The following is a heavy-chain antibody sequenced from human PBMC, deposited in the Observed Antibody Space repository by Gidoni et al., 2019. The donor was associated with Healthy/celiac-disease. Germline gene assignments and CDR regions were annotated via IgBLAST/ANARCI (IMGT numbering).Heavy chain of an antibody. Sequence: QVQLAQSGAEVKKPGASVKVSCKASGYTFTSYYSHWVRQAPGQGLEWMGIINPSGGSTSYAQKFQGRVTMTRDTSTSTVYMELSSLRSEDTAVYYCAREGSPRAYSSSSGGLYYDYGMDVWGQGTTVTVSS. D-gene: IGHD6-6*01. V-gene: IGHV1-46*03. CDR3: AREGSPRAYSSSSGGLYYDYGMDV. CDR1: GYTFTSYY. J-gene: IGHJ6*02. CDR2: INPSGGST.